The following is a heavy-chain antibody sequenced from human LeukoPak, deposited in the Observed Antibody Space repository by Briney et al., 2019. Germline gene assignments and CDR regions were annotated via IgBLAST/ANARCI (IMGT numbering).Heavy chain of an antibody. CDR2: MNPNSGNT. CDR3: ARLTYYDFWSGYYQHYMDV. J-gene: IGHJ6*03. Sequence: GASVKVSCKASGYTFTSYDINWVRQATGQGLEWMGWMNPNSGNTGYAQKFQGRVTMTRNTSISTAYMELSSLRSEDTAVYYCARLTYYDFWSGYYQHYMDVWGKGTTVTVSS. CDR1: GYTFTSYD. D-gene: IGHD3-3*01. V-gene: IGHV1-8*01.